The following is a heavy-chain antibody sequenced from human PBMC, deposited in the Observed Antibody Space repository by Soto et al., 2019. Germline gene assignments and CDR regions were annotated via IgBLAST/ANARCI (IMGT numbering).Heavy chain of an antibody. CDR1: GFKFRSYG. D-gene: IGHD3-3*01. CDR3: VKDRATIFGVIWKYGMDV. Sequence: EEQLLESGGGLVEPGGSLRLSCVASGFKFRSYGMAWVRQAPGKGLEWVSDINESGGATNYADSVRGRFALSRDNSRNTLDLLMNSLRPEDTAVYYCVKDRATIFGVIWKYGMDVWGQGTTVYVSS. CDR2: INESGGAT. V-gene: IGHV3-23*01. J-gene: IGHJ6*02.